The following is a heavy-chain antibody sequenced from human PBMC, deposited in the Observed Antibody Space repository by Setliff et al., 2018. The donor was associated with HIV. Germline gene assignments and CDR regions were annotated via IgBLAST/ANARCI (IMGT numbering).Heavy chain of an antibody. J-gene: IGHJ4*03. Sequence: PSETLSLTCTVSGGSITGYYWSWIRQPPGKGLEWIGWIYYSGNTRYNPSLKSRVTISVDTSKKEFSLNLSSLTAADTAVFYCASSPAWRSDSGLHTFDYWGQGTTVTVSS. V-gene: IGHV4-59*12. CDR3: ASSPAWRSDSGLHTFDY. CDR1: GGSITGYY. D-gene: IGHD2-15*01. CDR2: IYYSGNT.